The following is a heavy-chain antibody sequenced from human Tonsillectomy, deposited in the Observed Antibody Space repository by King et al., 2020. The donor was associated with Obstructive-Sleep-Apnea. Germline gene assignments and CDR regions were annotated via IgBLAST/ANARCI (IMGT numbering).Heavy chain of an antibody. CDR1: GFTFGSYA. CDR2: ICEIGGST. V-gene: IGHV3-23*04. D-gene: IGHD2-2*01. CDR3: AGGLCDYYGMDV. Sequence: VQLVESGGGLVQPGGSLRLSCAASGFTFGSYAMSWVRQAPGKGLEGVSYICEIGGSTNYADSVKGRFTISRDNSKNTLYLQLNSLRAEDTALYYCAGGLCDYYGMDVWGQGTTVTVSS. J-gene: IGHJ6*02.